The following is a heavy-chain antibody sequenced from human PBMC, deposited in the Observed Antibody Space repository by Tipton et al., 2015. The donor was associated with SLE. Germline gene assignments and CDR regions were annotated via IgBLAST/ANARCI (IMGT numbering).Heavy chain of an antibody. V-gene: IGHV3-7*03. CDR1: GFTFSNYW. Sequence: GSLRLSCAASGFTFSNYWMNWVRQAPGKGLEWVANIKEDGSDQYYVDSVKGRFTISRDNAKNSLYLQMHSLRAEDTAVYYCARLEGDDYGDFRPYWGQGTLVTVSS. J-gene: IGHJ4*02. CDR2: IKEDGSDQ. CDR3: ARLEGDDYGDFRPY. D-gene: IGHD4-17*01.